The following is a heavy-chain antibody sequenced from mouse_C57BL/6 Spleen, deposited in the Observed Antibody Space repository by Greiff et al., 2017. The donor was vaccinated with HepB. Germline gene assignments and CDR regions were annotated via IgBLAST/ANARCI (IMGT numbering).Heavy chain of an antibody. Sequence: QVQLQQSGPELVKPGASVKISCKASGYAFSSSWMNWVKQRHGKGLEWIGRIYPGDGDTHYNGKFKGKATLTADKSSSTAYMQLSSLTSEDSSVYFCARGYGIPYAMDYWGQGTSVTVSS. CDR2: IYPGDGDT. J-gene: IGHJ4*01. V-gene: IGHV1-82*01. CDR1: GYAFSSSW. CDR3: ARGYGIPYAMDY. D-gene: IGHD1-1*01.